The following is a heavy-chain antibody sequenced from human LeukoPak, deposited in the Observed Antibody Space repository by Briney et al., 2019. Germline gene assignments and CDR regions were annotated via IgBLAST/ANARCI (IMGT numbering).Heavy chain of an antibody. J-gene: IGHJ4*02. CDR2: IFYNGDN. Sequence: SETLSLTCTVSGGSIRSNYWSWIRQPPGKGLEWIGTIFYNGDNYYNPSLKGRVTISVDTSKNQFSLKLSSVTAADTAVYYCARHVEMGTIHLDSWGQGTLVTVSS. CDR1: GGSIRSNY. V-gene: IGHV4-39*01. D-gene: IGHD5-24*01. CDR3: ARHVEMGTIHLDS.